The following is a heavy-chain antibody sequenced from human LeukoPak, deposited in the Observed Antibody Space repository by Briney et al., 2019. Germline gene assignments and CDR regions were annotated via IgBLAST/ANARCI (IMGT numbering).Heavy chain of an antibody. CDR2: ISGSGGTT. CDR1: GFTFSSYA. CDR3: AKDLTYYYDSTGYYFDY. D-gene: IGHD3-22*01. V-gene: IGHV3-23*01. Sequence: GGSLRLSCAASGFTFSSYAMSWVRQAPGKGLELVSGISGSGGTTYYADSVKGRFTISRDNSENTLYLQLNSLRAEDTAIYYCAKDLTYYYDSTGYYFDYWGQGTLVTVSS. J-gene: IGHJ4*02.